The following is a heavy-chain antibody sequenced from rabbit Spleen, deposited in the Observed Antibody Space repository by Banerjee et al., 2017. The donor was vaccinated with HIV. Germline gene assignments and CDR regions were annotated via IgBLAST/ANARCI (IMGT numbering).Heavy chain of an antibody. V-gene: IGHV1S45*01. J-gene: IGHJ4*01. CDR1: GFSFSRNYY. Sequence: QEQLEESGGDLVKPEGSLTLTCTASGFSFSRNYYMCWVRQAPGKGLECIACIYPDSSGSTYYASWAKGRFTISKTSSTTVTLQMTSLTAADTATYFCARGSAAMTMVITGYYLNLWGQGTLVTVS. CDR2: IYPDSSGST. CDR3: ARGSAAMTMVITGYYLNL. D-gene: IGHD2-1*01.